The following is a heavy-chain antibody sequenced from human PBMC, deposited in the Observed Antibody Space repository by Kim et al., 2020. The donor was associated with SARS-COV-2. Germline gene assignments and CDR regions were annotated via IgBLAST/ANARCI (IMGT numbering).Heavy chain of an antibody. D-gene: IGHD2-15*01. Sequence: ASVKVSCKASGYNFATSAITWVRQAPRQGLEWMGWISTFNGKTNSAENLQGRFTMTTDTSTSTAYMVLRSLRSDDTAVYYCARLYIVGVPEDVGAYYYYM. J-gene: IGHJ6*03. CDR1: GYNFATSA. CDR2: ISTFNGKT. V-gene: IGHV1-18*01. CDR3: ARLYIVGVPEDVGAYYYYM.